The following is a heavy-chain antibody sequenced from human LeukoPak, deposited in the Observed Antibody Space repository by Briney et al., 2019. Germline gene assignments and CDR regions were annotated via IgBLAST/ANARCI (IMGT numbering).Heavy chain of an antibody. D-gene: IGHD5-18*01. CDR2: ISGSGGST. CDR3: AKADTAMDIPYFDY. V-gene: IGHV3-23*01. CDR1: GFTFSSYA. Sequence: GGSLRLSCAASGFTFSSYAMSWVRQAPGKGLEWVSAISGSGGSTYYAGSVKGRFTISRDNSKNTLYLQMNSLRAEDTAVYYCAKADTAMDIPYFDYWGQGTLVTVSS. J-gene: IGHJ4*02.